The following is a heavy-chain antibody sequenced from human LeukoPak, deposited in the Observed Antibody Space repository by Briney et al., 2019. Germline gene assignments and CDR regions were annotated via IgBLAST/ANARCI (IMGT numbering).Heavy chain of an antibody. V-gene: IGHV3-23*01. D-gene: IGHD3-22*01. CDR1: GFTFSNYA. J-gene: IGHJ4*02. CDR2: VTASARRA. Sequence: GGSLRLSCEASGFTFSNYAMSWVRQAPGKGLEWVSTVTASARRAYYADSVQGRFTISRDNSNNTLFLQVNSLRADDTAVYHCAKWGFSDRSGANFHSWGQGTLVTVSS. CDR3: AKWGFSDRSGANFHS.